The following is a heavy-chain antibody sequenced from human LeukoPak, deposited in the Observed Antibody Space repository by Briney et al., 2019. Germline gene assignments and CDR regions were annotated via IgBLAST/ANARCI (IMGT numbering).Heavy chain of an antibody. V-gene: IGHV3-53*01. J-gene: IGHJ3*02. Sequence: GGSMRLSCAVSGFTVSRNHMSWVRQAPGKGLEWVAVIYTGGGTYYADSVKGRFTISRDNSKNTLSLQMNSLGVEDTAVYYCAGDRGQVMSPSRSPNTGAFDMWGQGTKVTVSS. CDR1: GFTVSRNH. CDR3: AGDRGQVMSPSRSPNTGAFDM. D-gene: IGHD1-26*01. CDR2: IYTGGGT.